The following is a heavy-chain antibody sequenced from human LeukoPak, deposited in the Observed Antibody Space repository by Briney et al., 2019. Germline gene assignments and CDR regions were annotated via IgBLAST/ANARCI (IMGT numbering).Heavy chain of an antibody. CDR1: GGSLSSHY. V-gene: IGHV4-59*11. D-gene: IGHD6-19*01. Sequence: SETLSLTCSVSGGSLSSHYWSWVRQPPGKRLEWIGYIYYSGSTNYNPSLKGRATISLDRSKNQVSLRLSSVTAADTAVYYCAREAVMDVWGQGSTVTVSS. J-gene: IGHJ6*02. CDR2: IYYSGST. CDR3: AREAVMDV.